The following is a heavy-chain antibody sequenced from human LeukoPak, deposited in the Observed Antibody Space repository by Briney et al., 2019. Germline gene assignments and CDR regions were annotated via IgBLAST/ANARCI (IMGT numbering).Heavy chain of an antibody. CDR2: IIPIFGTA. V-gene: IGHV1-69*13. D-gene: IGHD1-14*01. Sequence: EASVKVSCKASGGTFSSYAISWVRQAPGQGLEWMGGIIPIFGTANYAQKFQGRVTITADESTSTAYMELSSLRSEDTAVYYCARPNRHDAFDIWGQGTMVTVSS. CDR1: GGTFSSYA. J-gene: IGHJ3*02. CDR3: ARPNRHDAFDI.